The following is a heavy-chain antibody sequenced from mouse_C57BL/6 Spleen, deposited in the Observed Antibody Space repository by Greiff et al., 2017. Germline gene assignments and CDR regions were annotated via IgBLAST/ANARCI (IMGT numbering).Heavy chain of an antibody. D-gene: IGHD2-5*01. CDR2: INPGKGGT. J-gene: IGHJ1*03. CDR3: AESKGYFDV. Sequence: QVQLQQPGPELVKPGAPVKLPSKALGTTFTSYWWHGVKQRPGQGLEWIGNINPGKGGTKYNEKYKSKATLTVDKSSSQAYMQLSSLTAEDSAVYYCAESKGYFDVWGTGTTVTVSS. CDR1: GTTFTSYW. V-gene: IGHV1-53*01.